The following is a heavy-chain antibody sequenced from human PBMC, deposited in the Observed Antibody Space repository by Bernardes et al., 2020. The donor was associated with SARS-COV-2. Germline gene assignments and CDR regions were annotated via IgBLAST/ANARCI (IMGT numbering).Heavy chain of an antibody. J-gene: IGHJ3*02. V-gene: IGHV3-53*01. CDR2: LYSAGNI. CDR1: GFTVSSNY. CDR3: ARGGGAFDI. D-gene: IGHD3-16*01. Sequence: GGSLRLSCAATGFTVSSNYMNWVRQTPVKGLEWISILYSAGNIYYADSFKGRFTISRDTSKNTLYLQMSNLRVDDTAVYYCARGGGAFDIWGQGTMVTVSS.